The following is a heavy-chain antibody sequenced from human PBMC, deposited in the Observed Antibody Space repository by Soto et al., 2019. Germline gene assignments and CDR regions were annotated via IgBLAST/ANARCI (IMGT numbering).Heavy chain of an antibody. CDR1: GGPFSDYY. CDR2: INQSGST. V-gene: IGHV4-34*01. Sequence: QVQLQQWGAGLLKPSETLSLTCAVHGGPFSDYYWSWIRQPPGKGLEWIGEINQSGSTDYNPSLKRRVTISVDTSMNQSSLKLSSVTAADTALYYCARGGYCSGGSCSGHSFEYWGHGTLVTVSS. J-gene: IGHJ4*01. CDR3: ARGGYCSGGSCSGHSFEY. D-gene: IGHD2-15*01.